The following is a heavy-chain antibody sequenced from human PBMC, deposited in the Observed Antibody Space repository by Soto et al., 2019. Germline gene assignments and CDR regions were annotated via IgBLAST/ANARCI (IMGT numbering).Heavy chain of an antibody. J-gene: IGHJ1*01. D-gene: IGHD1-26*01. CDR2: INHSGST. CDR3: ARGRWELEYFQH. V-gene: IGHV4-34*01. CDR1: GGSFSGYY. Sequence: QVQLQQWGAGLLKPSETLSLTCAVYGGSFSGYYWSWIRQPPGKGLEWIGEINHSGSTNYNPSLKSRVTISVDTSKNQFSLKLSSVTAADTAVYYCARGRWELEYFQHCGQGTLVTVSS.